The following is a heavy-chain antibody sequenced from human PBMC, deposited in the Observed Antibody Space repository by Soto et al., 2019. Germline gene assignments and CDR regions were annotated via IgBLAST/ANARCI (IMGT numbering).Heavy chain of an antibody. D-gene: IGHD4-17*01. CDR3: ARRYGGTLDD. V-gene: IGHV4-39*01. CDR2: IYYSGST. Sequence: SETLSLTCTVSGGSISSSSYYWGWIRQPPGKGLEWIGSIYYSGSTYYNPSLKSRVTISVDTSKNQFSLKLSSVTAADTAVYYCARRYGGTLDDWGKGTLVTVSS. CDR1: GGSISSSSYY. J-gene: IGHJ4*02.